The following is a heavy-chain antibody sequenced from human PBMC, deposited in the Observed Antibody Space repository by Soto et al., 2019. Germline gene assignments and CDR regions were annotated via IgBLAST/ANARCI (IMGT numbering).Heavy chain of an antibody. J-gene: IGHJ4*02. CDR3: ARHKSGYNDY. Sequence: QVQLVESGGGVVQPGRSLRLSCAASGFTFSSYGMHWVRQAPGKGLEWVAIIWYDGGTKYYADSVEGRFTISRDNSGNTLYLQMNSLRAEDTAVYYCARHKSGYNDYWGQGTLVTVSS. D-gene: IGHD5-12*01. CDR2: IWYDGGTK. CDR1: GFTFSSYG. V-gene: IGHV3-33*01.